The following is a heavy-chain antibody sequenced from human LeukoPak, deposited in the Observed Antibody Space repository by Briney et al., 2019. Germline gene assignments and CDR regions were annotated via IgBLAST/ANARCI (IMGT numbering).Heavy chain of an antibody. CDR2: LDPEDGET. D-gene: IGHD2-2*01. Sequence: GASVKVSCKVSGYTLTELSMHWVRQAPGKGLEWMGDLDPEDGETIYAQKFQGRVTMTEDKSTDTAYMELSSLRSEDTAVYYCARDLDCSSTSWYGYFDLWGRGTLVTVSS. CDR3: ARDLDCSSTSWYGYFDL. V-gene: IGHV1-24*01. CDR1: GYTLTELS. J-gene: IGHJ2*01.